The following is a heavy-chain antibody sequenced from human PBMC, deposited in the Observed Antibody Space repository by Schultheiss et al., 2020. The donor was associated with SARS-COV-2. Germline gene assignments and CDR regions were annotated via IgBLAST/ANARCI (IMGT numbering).Heavy chain of an antibody. J-gene: IGHJ5*02. D-gene: IGHD3-22*01. V-gene: IGHV4-31*11. CDR2: IYYSGNT. CDR1: GGSFSGYY. CDR3: ARLDYSSGYYYVGWFDP. Sequence: SETLSLTCAVYGGSFSGYYWSWIRQLPGKGLEWIGYIYYSGNTYYNPSLKSRVTISVDTSKNQFSLKLSSVTAADTAVYYCARLDYSSGYYYVGWFDPWGQGTLVTVSS.